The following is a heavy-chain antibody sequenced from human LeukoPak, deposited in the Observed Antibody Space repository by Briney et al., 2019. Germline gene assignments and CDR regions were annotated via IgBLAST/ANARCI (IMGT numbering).Heavy chain of an antibody. D-gene: IGHD3-9*01. V-gene: IGHV4-4*07. CDR3: ARDRSGRYYDILTGIDP. Sequence: PSETLSLTCTVSSGSINSYYWSWVRQSAGKGLEWIGRIYSSGSTNYNPSLKSRVNMSVDTSKNQFSLKLTSVTAADTAVYYCARDRSGRYYDILTGIDPWGQGTLVTVSS. CDR2: IYSSGST. J-gene: IGHJ5*02. CDR1: SGSINSYY.